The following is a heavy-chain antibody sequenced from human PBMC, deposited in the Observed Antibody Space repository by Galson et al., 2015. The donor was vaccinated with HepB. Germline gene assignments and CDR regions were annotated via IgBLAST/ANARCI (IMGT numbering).Heavy chain of an antibody. D-gene: IGHD1-26*01. CDR3: AKVVTIVTEAFET. CDR1: GFTFDTYG. V-gene: IGHV3-23*01. Sequence: SLRLSCAASGFTFDTYGMSWVRQPPGKGLEWVSSITGSGGDTYYTDSVKGRFTVSRDNSKNTLSLQMNSLRVEDTAIYYCAKVVTIVTEAFETGGQGTLVTVSS. CDR2: ITGSGGDT. J-gene: IGHJ3*02.